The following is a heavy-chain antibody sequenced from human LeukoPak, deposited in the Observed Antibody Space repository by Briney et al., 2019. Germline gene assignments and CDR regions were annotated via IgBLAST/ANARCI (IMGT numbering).Heavy chain of an antibody. J-gene: IGHJ6*02. CDR3: ARTGLRHTHYRFWSGYDVGYYYGMDV. Sequence: SETLSLTCTVSGGSISSYYWSWIRQPAGKGLEWIGRIYTSGSTNYNPSLKSRVTMSVDTSKNQFSLKLSSVTAADTAVYYCARTGLRHTHYRFWSGYDVGYYYGMDVWGQGTTVTVSS. D-gene: IGHD3-3*01. CDR2: IYTSGST. V-gene: IGHV4-4*07. CDR1: GGSISSYY.